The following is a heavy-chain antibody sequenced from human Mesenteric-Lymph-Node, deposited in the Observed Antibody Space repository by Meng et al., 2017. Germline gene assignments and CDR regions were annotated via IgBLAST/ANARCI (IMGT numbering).Heavy chain of an antibody. J-gene: IGHJ4*02. V-gene: IGHV4-39*07. CDR3: AREGAAAG. CDR1: GGSISSSSYY. CDR2: IYYSGST. D-gene: IGHD6-13*01. Sequence: GSLRLSCTVSGGSISSSSYYWGWIRQPPGKGLEWIGSIYYSGSTYYNPSLKSRVTISVDTSKNQFSLKLSSVTAADTAVYYCAREGAAAGWGQGTRVTGSS.